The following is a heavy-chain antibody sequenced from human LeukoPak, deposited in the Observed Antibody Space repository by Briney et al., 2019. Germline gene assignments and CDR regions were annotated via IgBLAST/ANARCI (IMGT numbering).Heavy chain of an antibody. CDR3: ATASNDGHSGWGGSYYFDH. Sequence: GASVKVSCKASGYTFTGYYMHWVRQAPGQGLEWMGWINPNSGGTNYAQKFQGRVTMPRDTPISTAYMELRRLRSDDTAVYYCATASNDGHSGWGGSYYFDHWGQGTLVTVSS. D-gene: IGHD4-23*01. V-gene: IGHV1-2*02. CDR2: INPNSGGT. CDR1: GYTFTGYY. J-gene: IGHJ4*02.